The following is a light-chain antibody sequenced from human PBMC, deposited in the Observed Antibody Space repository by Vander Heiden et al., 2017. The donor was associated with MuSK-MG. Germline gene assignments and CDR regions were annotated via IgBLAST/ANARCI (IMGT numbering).Light chain of an antibody. V-gene: IGKV4-1*01. CDR1: QRVLYSSNNKNY. J-gene: IGKJ3*01. CDR3: QQYYSTPPA. CDR2: WAS. Sequence: DLVLTQSPDSLAVSLVERATRNCKSSQRVLYSSNNKNYLAWYQQKPGQPPKLLIYWASTRESGVPDRFSGSGSGTDFTLTISSLQAEDVAVYYCQQYYSTPPAFGPGTKVDIK.